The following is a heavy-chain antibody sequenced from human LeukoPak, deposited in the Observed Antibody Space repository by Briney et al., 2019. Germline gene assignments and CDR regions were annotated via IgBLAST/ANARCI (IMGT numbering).Heavy chain of an antibody. CDR3: AKGSSNGRPYYFDF. CDR1: GFTFSSYA. J-gene: IGHJ4*02. CDR2: SNGYDT. D-gene: IGHD6-25*01. Sequence: GGSLRISCAASGFTFSSYAMSWVRQAPGKGLEWVSASNGYDTYYADSVKGRFTISKDNSKNTLYLQMNSLRAEDSAIYYCAKGSSNGRPYYFDFWGPGSLVTVSS. V-gene: IGHV3-23*01.